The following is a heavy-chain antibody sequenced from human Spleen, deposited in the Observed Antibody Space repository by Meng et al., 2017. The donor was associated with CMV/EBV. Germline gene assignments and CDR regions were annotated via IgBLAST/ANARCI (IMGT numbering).Heavy chain of an antibody. CDR3: AKAYGETGNYDFWSGYYTSGGPGSNYGMDV. Sequence: GESLKISCAASGFTFSSCGMHWVRQAPGKGLEWVAFIRYDGSNKYYADSVKGRFTISRDNSKNTLYLQMNSLRAEDTAVYYCAKAYGETGNYDFWSGYYTSGGPGSNYGMDVWGQGTTVTVSS. CDR2: IRYDGSNK. D-gene: IGHD3-3*01. J-gene: IGHJ6*02. CDR1: GFTFSSCG. V-gene: IGHV3-30*02.